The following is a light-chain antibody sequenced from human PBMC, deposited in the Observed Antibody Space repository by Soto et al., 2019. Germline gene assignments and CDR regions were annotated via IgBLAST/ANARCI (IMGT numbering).Light chain of an antibody. CDR2: DVN. Sequence: QSALTQPPSASGSPGQSVAISCSGTNSDVGGYNYVSWYQQHPGKAPKLMIYDVNKRPSGVPDRFSGSKSGNTASLTVSGLQAEDVADYYCISYAGSSNLAFGGGTKLTVL. CDR3: ISYAGSSNLA. V-gene: IGLV2-8*01. CDR1: NSDVGGYNY. J-gene: IGLJ2*01.